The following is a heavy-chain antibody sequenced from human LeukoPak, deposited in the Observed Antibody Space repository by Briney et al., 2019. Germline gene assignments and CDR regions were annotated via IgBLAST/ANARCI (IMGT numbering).Heavy chain of an antibody. D-gene: IGHD3-3*01. J-gene: IGHJ6*02. CDR1: GYTFTSYD. Sequence: GASVKVSCKASGYTFTSYDINWVRQATGQGLEWMGWMNPNSGNTGYAQKLQGRVTMTTDTSTSTAYMELRSLRSDGTAVYYCARVPLKYDFWSGYYTGGYYYYGMDVWGQGTTVTVSS. V-gene: IGHV1-8*01. CDR3: ARVPLKYDFWSGYYTGGYYYYGMDV. CDR2: MNPNSGNT.